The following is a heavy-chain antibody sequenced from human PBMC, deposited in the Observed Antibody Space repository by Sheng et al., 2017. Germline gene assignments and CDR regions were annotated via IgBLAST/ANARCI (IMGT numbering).Heavy chain of an antibody. V-gene: IGHV1-69*05. CDR1: GGTFSSYA. Sequence: QVQLVQSGAEVKKPGSSVKVSCKASGGTFSSYAISWVRQAPGQGLEWMGGIIPIFGTANYAQKFQGRVTITTDESTSTAYMELSSLRSEDTAVYYCASVEKVYTRRYYYYMDVWGKGTTVTVSS. CDR3: ASVEKVYTRRYYYYMDV. CDR2: IIPIFGTA. J-gene: IGHJ6*03. D-gene: IGHD2-8*01.